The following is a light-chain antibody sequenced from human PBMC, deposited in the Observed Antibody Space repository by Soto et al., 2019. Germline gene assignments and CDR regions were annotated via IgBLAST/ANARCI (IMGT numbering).Light chain of an antibody. V-gene: IGLV1-40*01. CDR2: GNS. CDR1: SSNIGAGYD. J-gene: IGLJ1*01. Sequence: QSVLTQPPSVSGAPGXRVTISCTGSSSNIGAGYDVHWYQQLPGTAPKLLIYGNSNRPSGVPDRFSGSKSGTSASLAITGLQAEDEADYYCQSYDSSLSLYVFGTGTKVTVL. CDR3: QSYDSSLSLYV.